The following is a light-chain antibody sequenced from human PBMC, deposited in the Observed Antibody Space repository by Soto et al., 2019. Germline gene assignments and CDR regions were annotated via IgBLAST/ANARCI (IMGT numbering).Light chain of an antibody. Sequence: QSALTQPRSVSGSPGQSVTISCTGTSSDVGAYNYVSWYQQHPGKAPKLIVFDVRERPSGVPDRFSGSKFGNTASLTISGLQAEDEAEYFGCSYAGSYTWVFGGGTKLTVL. CDR2: DVR. V-gene: IGLV2-11*01. CDR3: CSYAGSYTWV. J-gene: IGLJ3*02. CDR1: SSDVGAYNY.